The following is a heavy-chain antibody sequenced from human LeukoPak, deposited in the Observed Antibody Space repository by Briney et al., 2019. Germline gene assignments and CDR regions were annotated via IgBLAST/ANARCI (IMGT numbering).Heavy chain of an antibody. Sequence: GGSLRLSCAASGFTFSSYWMSWVRQAPGKGLEWAANIKQDGSEKYYVDSVKGRFTISRDNAKNSLYLQMNSLRAEDTAVYYCARDTGDYYDSSGANFDYWGQGTLVTVSS. V-gene: IGHV3-7*01. CDR3: ARDTGDYYDSSGANFDY. CDR1: GFTFSSYW. CDR2: IKQDGSEK. J-gene: IGHJ4*02. D-gene: IGHD3-22*01.